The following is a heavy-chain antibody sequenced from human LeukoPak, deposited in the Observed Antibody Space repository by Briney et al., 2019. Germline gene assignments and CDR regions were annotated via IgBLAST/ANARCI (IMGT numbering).Heavy chain of an antibody. D-gene: IGHD2-2*02. V-gene: IGHV4-39*07. CDR2: IYYSGST. J-gene: IGHJ4*02. Sequence: SETLSLTCTVSGGSISSSSYYWGWIRQPPGKGLEWIGSIYYSGSTYYNPSLKSRVTISVDTSKNQFSLKLSSVTAADTAVYYCARVVVPAAIRYYFDYWGQGTLVTVSS. CDR3: ARVVVPAAIRYYFDY. CDR1: GGSISSSSYY.